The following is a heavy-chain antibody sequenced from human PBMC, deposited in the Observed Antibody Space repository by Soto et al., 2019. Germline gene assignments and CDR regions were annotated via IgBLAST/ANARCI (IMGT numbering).Heavy chain of an antibody. CDR2: IWYDGSNK. J-gene: IGHJ4*02. CDR3: ARDGIDGIAAAGPLDY. V-gene: IGHV3-33*01. CDR1: GFTFSSYG. D-gene: IGHD6-13*01. Sequence: GGSLRLSCAASGFTFSSYGMHWVRQAPGKGLEWVAVIWYDGSNKYYADSVKGRFTISRDNSKNTLYLQMNSLRAEDTALYYCARDGIDGIAAAGPLDYWGQGTLVTVSS.